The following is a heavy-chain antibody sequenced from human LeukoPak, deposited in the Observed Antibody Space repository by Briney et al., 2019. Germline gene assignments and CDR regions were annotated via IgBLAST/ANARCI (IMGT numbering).Heavy chain of an antibody. V-gene: IGHV3-33*01. D-gene: IGHD2-15*01. Sequence: GRSLRLSCEASGFTFSSYGTHWVRQAPGKGLEWVALIWYDGRNENYADSVKGRFTISRDNSKNTLYLQMNSLRAEDTAMYYCARDQCSGGSCYSGYWGQGTLVTVSS. CDR2: IWYDGRNE. J-gene: IGHJ4*02. CDR3: ARDQCSGGSCYSGY. CDR1: GFTFSSYG.